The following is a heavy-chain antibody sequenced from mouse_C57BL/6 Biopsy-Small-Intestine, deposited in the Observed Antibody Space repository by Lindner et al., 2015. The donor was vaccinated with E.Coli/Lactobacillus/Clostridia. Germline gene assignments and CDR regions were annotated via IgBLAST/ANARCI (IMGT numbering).Heavy chain of an antibody. CDR2: ISSGGSYT. Sequence: EVQLQESGRDLVKPGGSLKLFCAASGFTFSSYGMSWVRQTPDKRLEWVATISSGGSYTYYPDSVKGRFTISRDNAKNTLYLQMSSLKSEDTAMYYCARHEEYYGNWYFDVWGTGTTVTVSS. CDR3: ARHEEYYGNWYFDV. V-gene: IGHV5-6*01. J-gene: IGHJ1*03. CDR1: GFTFSSYG. D-gene: IGHD2-1*01.